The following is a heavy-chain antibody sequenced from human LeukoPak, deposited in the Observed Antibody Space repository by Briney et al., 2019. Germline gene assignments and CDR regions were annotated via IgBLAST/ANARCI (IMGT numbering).Heavy chain of an antibody. J-gene: IGHJ4*02. CDR1: GFTFGTYA. CDR2: MLPDGSIQ. D-gene: IGHD1-26*01. CDR3: ARGAILGGYSLIDY. Sequence: SGGSLRLSRAPSGFTFGTYAMHWVRQAPRKGLEWVAVMLPDGSIQNTADSVRGRFIISRDHSKNTLFLQMNRLRTEDTAVYDCARGAILGGYSLIDYWGQGTLVTVSS. V-gene: IGHV3-30*04.